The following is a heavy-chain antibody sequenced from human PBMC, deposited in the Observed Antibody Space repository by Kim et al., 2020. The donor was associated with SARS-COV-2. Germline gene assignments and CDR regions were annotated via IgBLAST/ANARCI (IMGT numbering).Heavy chain of an antibody. CDR2: ISGSGGST. V-gene: IGHV3-23*01. D-gene: IGHD3-3*01. CDR1: GFTFSSYA. CDR3: AKGYYGGANADAFDV. Sequence: GGSLRLSCAASGFTFSSYAMSWVRQAPGKGLDWVSAISGSGGSTYYADSVKGRFTFSRDNSKNTLFLQMNSLRAEDTAVYYCAKGYYGGANADAFDVWGQGTMVTVSS. J-gene: IGHJ3*01.